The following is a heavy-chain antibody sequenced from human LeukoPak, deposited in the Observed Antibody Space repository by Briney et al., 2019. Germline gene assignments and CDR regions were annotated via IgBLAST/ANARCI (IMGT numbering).Heavy chain of an antibody. V-gene: IGHV3-9*01. CDR1: GFTFEDYA. D-gene: IGHD1-26*01. CDR2: ISWNSGSI. Sequence: GGSLRLSCAASGFTFEDYAMHWVRQAPGKGPEWVSGISWNSGSIDYADSVKGRFTISRDNAKNSLYLQVNSLRAEDTALYYCAKGIVGTTTSNFDYWGQGTLVTVSS. CDR3: AKGIVGTTTSNFDY. J-gene: IGHJ4*02.